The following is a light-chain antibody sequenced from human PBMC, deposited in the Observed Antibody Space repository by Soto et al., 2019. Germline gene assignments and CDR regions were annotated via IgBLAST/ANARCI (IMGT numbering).Light chain of an antibody. CDR2: DAS. Sequence: EIVLTQSPATLSLSPGGRATLSCRASQSVRNYLAWYQQKPGQAPRLHIYDASNRATGIPARFRGSGSGTDFTLSITSLEPEDIAVYYCQQRSSWPLTFGGGTKVDIK. CDR3: QQRSSWPLT. V-gene: IGKV3-11*01. J-gene: IGKJ4*01. CDR1: QSVRNY.